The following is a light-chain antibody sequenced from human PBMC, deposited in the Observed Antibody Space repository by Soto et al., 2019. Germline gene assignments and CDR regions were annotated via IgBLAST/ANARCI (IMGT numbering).Light chain of an antibody. J-gene: IGLJ2*01. V-gene: IGLV1-40*01. Sequence: HSVLTQPPSVSGAPGQRVTISCTGSSSNIGAGYDVHWYQQLPGTAPKLLIYDNSNRPSGVPDRFSGSKSGTSASLAITGLQAADEADYYCQSYDSSLSAVVFGGGTKLTVL. CDR1: SSNIGAGYD. CDR2: DNS. CDR3: QSYDSSLSAVV.